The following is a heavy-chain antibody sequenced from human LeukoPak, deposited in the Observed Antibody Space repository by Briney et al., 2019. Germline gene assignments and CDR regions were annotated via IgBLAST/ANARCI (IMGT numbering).Heavy chain of an antibody. CDR1: GGSISSYY. V-gene: IGHV4-59*08. Sequence: PSETLSLTCTVSGGSISSYYWSWIRQPPGKGLEWIGYIYYSGSTNYNPSLKSRVTISVDTSKNQFSLKLSSVTAADTAVYYCARHNGATGLDYWGQGTLVTVSS. J-gene: IGHJ4*02. CDR2: IYYSGST. D-gene: IGHD2-8*01. CDR3: ARHNGATGLDY.